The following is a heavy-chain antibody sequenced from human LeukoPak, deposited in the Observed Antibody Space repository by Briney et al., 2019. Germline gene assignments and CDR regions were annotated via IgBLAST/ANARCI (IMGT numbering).Heavy chain of an antibody. Sequence: SETLSLTCTVSGVSISSYYWSWIRQPAGKGLEWIGRIHTSGSTNYNPSLKSRVTMSVDTSKNQFSLKLSSVTAADTAVYYCARGQYYYGSGNEFDYWGQGTLVTVSS. D-gene: IGHD3-10*01. J-gene: IGHJ4*02. V-gene: IGHV4-4*07. CDR3: ARGQYYYGSGNEFDY. CDR1: GVSISSYY. CDR2: IHTSGST.